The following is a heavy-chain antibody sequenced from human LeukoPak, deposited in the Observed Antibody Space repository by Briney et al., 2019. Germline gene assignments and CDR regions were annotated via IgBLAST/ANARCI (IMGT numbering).Heavy chain of an antibody. V-gene: IGHV4-61*01. CDR2: IYYSGCT. Sequence: PSETLSLTCTVSGGSVSSGSYYWSWIRQPPGKGLEWIGYIYYSGCTNYNPSLKSRVTISVDTSKNQFSLKLSSVTAADTAVYYCARVQRIQLWLVPEYYFDYWGQGTLVTVSS. J-gene: IGHJ4*02. CDR1: GGSVSSGSYY. CDR3: ARVQRIQLWLVPEYYFDY. D-gene: IGHD5-18*01.